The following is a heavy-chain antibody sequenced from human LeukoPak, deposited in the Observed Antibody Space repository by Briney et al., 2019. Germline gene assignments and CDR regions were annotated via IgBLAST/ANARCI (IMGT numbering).Heavy chain of an antibody. D-gene: IGHD3-10*01. V-gene: IGHV3-23*01. J-gene: IGHJ6*03. Sequence: PGGSLRLSCAASGFTFSSYAMSWVRQAPGKGLEWVSGIRGSGENTYYADSVKGRFTISRDNSKNTLFLQMNSLRAEDTAVYYCARARSLLFMDVWGKGTTVTISS. CDR2: IRGSGENT. CDR1: GFTFSSYA. CDR3: ARARSLLFMDV.